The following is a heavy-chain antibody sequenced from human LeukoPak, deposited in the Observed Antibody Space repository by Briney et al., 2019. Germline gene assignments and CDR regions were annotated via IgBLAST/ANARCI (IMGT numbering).Heavy chain of an antibody. V-gene: IGHV4-4*07. CDR3: ARDDYDDSTRGLDY. Sequence: KTSETLSLTCTVSGVSVSSFYWTWIRQPAGKGLEWIGRIYATGHTNFNPSLKSRVTMSIDTSKNQFSLKLSSVTAADTAVYYCARDDYDDSTRGLDYWGQGTLVTVSS. CDR2: IYATGHT. CDR1: GVSVSSFY. J-gene: IGHJ4*02. D-gene: IGHD4-17*01.